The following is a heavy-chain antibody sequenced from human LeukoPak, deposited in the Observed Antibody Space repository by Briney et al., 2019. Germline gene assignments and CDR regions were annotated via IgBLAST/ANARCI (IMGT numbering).Heavy chain of an antibody. CDR3: ARRRGGSSWCDY. V-gene: IGHV3-66*04. J-gene: IGHJ4*02. Sequence: GGSLRLSCAASGFTVSSNYMSWVRQAPGKGLEWVSVIYSGGSTYYADSVKGRFTISRDNSKNTLYLQMNSLRAEDTAVYYCARRRGGSSWCDYWGQGTLVTVSS. CDR1: GFTVSSNY. D-gene: IGHD6-13*01. CDR2: IYSGGST.